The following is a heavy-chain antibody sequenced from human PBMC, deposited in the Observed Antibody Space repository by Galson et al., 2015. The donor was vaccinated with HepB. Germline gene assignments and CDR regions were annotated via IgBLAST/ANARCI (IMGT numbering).Heavy chain of an antibody. D-gene: IGHD6-13*01. CDR1: GFSLSRSGMD. Sequence: PALVKPTQTLTLTCTFSGFSLSRSGMDVGWIRQPPGKALEWLALIYWDDDKRYSPSLKTRLTITKDTSKNQVVLTMTNMDPVDTATYYCIHRRGSWTAYWGQGTLVAVSS. CDR3: IHRRGSWTAY. V-gene: IGHV2-5*02. CDR2: IYWDDDK. J-gene: IGHJ4*02.